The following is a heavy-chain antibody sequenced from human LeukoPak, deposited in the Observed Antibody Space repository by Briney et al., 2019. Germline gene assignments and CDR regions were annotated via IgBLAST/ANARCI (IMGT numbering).Heavy chain of an antibody. CDR3: ASDLPLFSSGSLVDI. J-gene: IGHJ3*02. D-gene: IGHD6-19*01. CDR1: GFTFSSYS. V-gene: IGHV3-21*01. CDR2: ISSSSSYI. Sequence: GSLRLSCAASGFTFSSYSMNWVRQAPGKGLEWVSSISSSSSYIYYADSVKGRFTISRDNAKNSLYLQMNSLRAEDTAVHYCASDLPLFSSGSLVDIWGQGTMVTVSS.